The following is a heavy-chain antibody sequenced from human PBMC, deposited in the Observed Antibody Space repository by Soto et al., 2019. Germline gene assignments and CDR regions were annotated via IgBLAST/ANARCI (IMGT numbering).Heavy chain of an antibody. CDR1: GGTFSSYA. CDR3: ARDLPFCSGGSCYSDGRWFDP. J-gene: IGHJ5*02. V-gene: IGHV1-69*06. CDR2: VIPIFGTA. D-gene: IGHD2-15*01. Sequence: QVQLVQSGAEVKKPGSSVKVSCKASGGTFSSYAISWLRQAPGQGLEWMGGVIPIFGTANYAQKFQGGVTITADKSTSTAYMELSSLRSEDTAVYYCARDLPFCSGGSCYSDGRWFDPWGQGTLVTVSS.